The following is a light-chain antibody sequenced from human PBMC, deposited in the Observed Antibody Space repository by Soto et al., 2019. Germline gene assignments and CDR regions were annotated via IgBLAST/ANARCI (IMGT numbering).Light chain of an antibody. J-gene: IGKJ5*01. Sequence: DIQMTQSPSSLSASVGDRVTITCQASQDITNYLNWYQQKPGKAPNLLIYGASNLETGVPSRFSGSGSGTDFTFTISSLQAEDIGTYFCRQYDSVFTFGQGTRLEIK. CDR1: QDITNY. V-gene: IGKV1-33*01. CDR3: RQYDSVFT. CDR2: GAS.